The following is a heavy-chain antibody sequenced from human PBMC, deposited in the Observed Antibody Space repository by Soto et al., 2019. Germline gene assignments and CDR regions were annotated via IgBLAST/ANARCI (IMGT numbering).Heavy chain of an antibody. V-gene: IGHV1-18*01. Sequence: QVQLVQSGAEVKKPGASVKVSCKASGYTFTSYGISWVRQAPGQGLEWMGWISAYNGNTNYAQKLQDRVTMTTDTSTSTAYMELRSLSSDDTAVYYCARGTQDIVVVVAVAFDIWGQGTMVTVSS. CDR2: ISAYNGNT. J-gene: IGHJ3*02. CDR3: ARGTQDIVVVVAVAFDI. CDR1: GYTFTSYG. D-gene: IGHD2-15*01.